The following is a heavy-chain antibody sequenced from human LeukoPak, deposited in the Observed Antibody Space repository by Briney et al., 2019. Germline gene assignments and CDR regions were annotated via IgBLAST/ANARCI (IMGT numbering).Heavy chain of an antibody. CDR1: GGTFSSYA. CDR3: ARAWGYCSGGSCQTFDP. D-gene: IGHD2-15*01. Sequence: SVKVSCKASGGTFSSYAISWVRQAPGQGLEWMGGIIPIFGTANYAQKFQGRVTITADESTSTAYMELSSLRSEDTAVYYCARAWGYCSGGSCQTFDPWGQGTLVTVSS. CDR2: IIPIFGTA. J-gene: IGHJ5*02. V-gene: IGHV1-69*01.